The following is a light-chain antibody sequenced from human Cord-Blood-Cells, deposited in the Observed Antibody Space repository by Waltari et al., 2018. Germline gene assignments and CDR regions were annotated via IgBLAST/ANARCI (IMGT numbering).Light chain of an antibody. V-gene: IGKV3-20*01. CDR1: QSVSSSY. J-gene: IGKJ5*01. Sequence: EIVLTQSPGTLSLYPGERATLPCRASQSVSSSYLAWYQQKPGQAPRLLIYGASSRATGIPDRFSGSGSGTDFTLTISRLEPEDFAVYYCQQYGSSPPITFGQGTRLEIK. CDR3: QQYGSSPPIT. CDR2: GAS.